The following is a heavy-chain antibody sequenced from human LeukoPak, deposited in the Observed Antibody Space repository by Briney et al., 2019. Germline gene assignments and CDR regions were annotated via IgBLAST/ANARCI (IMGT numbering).Heavy chain of an antibody. CDR1: GFTFSSYS. Sequence: GGSLRLSCAASGFTFSSYSMNWVRQAPGKGLEWVSSISSSSSYIYYADSVKGRFTISRDNAKNSLYLQMNSLRAEDTAVYYCARYDGRYYSFEHWGQGTLVTVSS. V-gene: IGHV3-21*01. D-gene: IGHD1-26*01. J-gene: IGHJ1*01. CDR3: ARYDGRYYSFEH. CDR2: ISSSSSYI.